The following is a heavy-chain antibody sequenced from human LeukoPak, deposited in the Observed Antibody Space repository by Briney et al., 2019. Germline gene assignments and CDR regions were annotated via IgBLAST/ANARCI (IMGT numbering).Heavy chain of an antibody. Sequence: PGGSLRLSCAASGLTFSDHAMTWVRQAPGKGPECVSRINAGFTDYINSVKGRFTISIDKAKNTLYLQMDSLRAADTAVYYCVGRVKLAFDYWGPGTRVTVSS. D-gene: IGHD3-10*01. CDR1: GLTFSDHA. J-gene: IGHJ4*02. CDR2: INAGFT. CDR3: VGRVKLAFDY. V-gene: IGHV3-20*04.